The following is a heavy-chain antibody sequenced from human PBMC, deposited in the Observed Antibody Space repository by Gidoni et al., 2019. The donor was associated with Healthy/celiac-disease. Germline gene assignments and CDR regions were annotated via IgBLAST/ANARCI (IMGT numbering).Heavy chain of an antibody. CDR2: ISGRSGST. CDR3: AKDGLAREVRFLEWFPTYFDY. Sequence: EVQLLESGGGLVQPGGSLRLSCAASGFTFSSYAMSWVRQAPGKGLEWVSAISGRSGSTYYADSVKGRFTISRDNSKNTLYLQMNSLRAEDTAVYYCAKDGLAREVRFLEWFPTYFDYWGQGTLVTVSS. D-gene: IGHD3-3*01. CDR1: GFTFSSYA. J-gene: IGHJ4*02. V-gene: IGHV3-23*01.